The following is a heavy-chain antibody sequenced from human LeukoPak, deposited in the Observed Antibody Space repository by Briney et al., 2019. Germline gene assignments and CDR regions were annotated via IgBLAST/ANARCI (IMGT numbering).Heavy chain of an antibody. V-gene: IGHV1-2*02. Sequence: ASVKVSCKASGYTFTGYYMHWVRQAPGQGLEWMGWINPNSGGTNYAQKFQGRVTMPRDTSISTAYMELSRLRSDDTAVYYCARDHYYDSSGYLRFYYYYYMDVWGKGTTVTISS. D-gene: IGHD3-22*01. CDR3: ARDHYYDSSGYLRFYYYYYMDV. CDR1: GYTFTGYY. J-gene: IGHJ6*03. CDR2: INPNSGGT.